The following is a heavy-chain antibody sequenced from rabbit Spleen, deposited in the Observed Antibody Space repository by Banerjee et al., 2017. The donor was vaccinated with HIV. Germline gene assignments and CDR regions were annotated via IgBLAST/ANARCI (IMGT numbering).Heavy chain of an antibody. J-gene: IGHJ6*01. CDR1: GITLSSRYY. D-gene: IGHD1-1*01. Sequence: ESGGGLVKPGASLTLTCKASGITLSSRYYMCWVRQPPGKGPEWIACIGGGVSSITYYATWAKGRFTISKTSSTTVTLQMTSLTAADTATYFCARDTSSSFSSYGMDLWGPGTLVT. V-gene: IGHV1S40*01. CDR2: IGGGVSSIT. CDR3: ARDTSSSFSSYGMDL.